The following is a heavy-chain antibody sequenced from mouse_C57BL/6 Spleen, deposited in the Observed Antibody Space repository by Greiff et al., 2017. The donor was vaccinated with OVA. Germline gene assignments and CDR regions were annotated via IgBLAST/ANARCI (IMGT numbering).Heavy chain of an antibody. CDR2: ISDGGSYT. D-gene: IGHD2-4*01. CDR1: GFTFSSYA. CDR3: ARDGGLRGRYYFDY. V-gene: IGHV5-4*01. Sequence: EVKLQESGGGLVKPGGSLKLSCAASGFTFSSYAMSWVRQTPEKRLEWVATISDGGSYTYYPDNVKGRFTISRDNAKNNLYLQMSHLKSEDTAMYYCARDGGLRGRYYFDYWGQGTTLTVSS. J-gene: IGHJ2*01.